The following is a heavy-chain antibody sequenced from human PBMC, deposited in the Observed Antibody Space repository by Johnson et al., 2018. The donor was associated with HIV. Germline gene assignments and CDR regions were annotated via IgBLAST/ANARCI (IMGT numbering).Heavy chain of an antibody. Sequence: EQLVESGGGLVQPGRSLRLSCAASGFTFDDYAIHWVRQAPGKGLEWVSAISGSGGSTYYADSVKGRFTISRDNSKNTLYLQMNSLRAEDTAVYYCAKEEGWDSSEGAFDIWGQGTMVTVSS. CDR3: AKEEGWDSSEGAFDI. CDR2: ISGSGGST. V-gene: IGHV3-23*04. CDR1: GFTFDDYA. J-gene: IGHJ3*02. D-gene: IGHD6-19*01.